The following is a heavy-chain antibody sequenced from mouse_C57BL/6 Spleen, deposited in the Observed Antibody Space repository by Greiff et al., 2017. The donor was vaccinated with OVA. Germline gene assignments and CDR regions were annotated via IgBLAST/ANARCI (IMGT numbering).Heavy chain of an antibody. CDR1: GFTFSNYW. CDR3: TAIYYYGSSLAY. D-gene: IGHD1-1*01. CDR2: IRLKSDNYAT. J-gene: IGHJ3*01. V-gene: IGHV6-3*01. Sequence: EVKVVESGGGLVQPGGSMKLSCVASGFTFSNYWMNWVRQSPEKGLEWVAQIRLKSDNYATHYAESVKGRFTISRDDSKSSVYLQMNNLRAEDTGIYYCTAIYYYGSSLAYWGQGTLVTVSA.